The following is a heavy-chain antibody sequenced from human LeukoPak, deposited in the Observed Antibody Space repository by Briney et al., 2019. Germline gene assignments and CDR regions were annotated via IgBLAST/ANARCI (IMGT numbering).Heavy chain of an antibody. CDR1: GFTFSNYV. D-gene: IGHD4-17*01. V-gene: IGHV3-23*01. J-gene: IGHJ4*02. Sequence: GGSLRLSCAASGFTFSNYVMSWVRQAPGQGLEWVSAISGSGGTTLYADSVKGRFTISRDNSKNTLYLQMNSLRAEDTAVYYCARGTRTTAFDYWGQGTLVTVSS. CDR3: ARGTRTTAFDY. CDR2: ISGSGGTT.